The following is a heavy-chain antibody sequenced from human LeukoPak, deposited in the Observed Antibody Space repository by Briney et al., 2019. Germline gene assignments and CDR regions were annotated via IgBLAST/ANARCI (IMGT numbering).Heavy chain of an antibody. CDR3: AKGGPRGYSYGYLDY. CDR1: GFTFSSYV. J-gene: IGHJ4*02. CDR2: VSGTGGST. V-gene: IGHV3-23*01. Sequence: PGGSLRLSCAASGFTFSSYVMSWVRQAPGKGLEWVAAVSGTGGSTHYADSVKGRFTISRDNSKNTLSLQMNSLRAEDTALYYCAKGGPRGYSYGYLDYWGQGTLVTVSS. D-gene: IGHD5-18*01.